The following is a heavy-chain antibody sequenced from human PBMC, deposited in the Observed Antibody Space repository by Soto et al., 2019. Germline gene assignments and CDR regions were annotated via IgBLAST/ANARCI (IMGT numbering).Heavy chain of an antibody. V-gene: IGHV4-59*08. Sequence: SETLSLTCTVSGDSISTDYWSWIRQSPGKGLEWIGFIYYGGSTNYNPSLKSRVTISVDTPKNQFSLKLSSVTAADTAVYYCAKSWNWGSLVHWGQGTLVTVSS. J-gene: IGHJ4*02. CDR3: AKSWNWGSLVH. CDR1: GDSISTDY. CDR2: IYYGGST. D-gene: IGHD7-27*01.